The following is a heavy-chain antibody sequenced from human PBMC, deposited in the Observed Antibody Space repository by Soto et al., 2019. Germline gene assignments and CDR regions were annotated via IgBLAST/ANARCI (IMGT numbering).Heavy chain of an antibody. J-gene: IGHJ6*02. V-gene: IGHV5-51*01. CDR3: ASLYSSSQARPTYYYYYGMDV. CDR2: IYPGDSDT. D-gene: IGHD6-6*01. Sequence: PGVSLKISCKGSGYSFTSYWNGWVSQMPGKGLERMGIIYPGDSDTRYSPSFQGQVTISADKSISTAYLQWSSLKASDTAVYYCASLYSSSQARPTYYYYYGMDVCGQGTTVTVSS. CDR1: GYSFTSYW.